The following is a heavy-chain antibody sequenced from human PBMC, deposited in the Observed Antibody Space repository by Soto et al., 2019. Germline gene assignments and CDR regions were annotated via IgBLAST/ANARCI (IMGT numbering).Heavy chain of an antibody. D-gene: IGHD6-19*01. CDR3: AKDLTSPGIAVALPFPQFYY. J-gene: IGHJ4*02. CDR2: ISGSGGST. CDR1: GFTFSSYA. V-gene: IGHV3-23*01. Sequence: GGSLRLSCAASGFTFSSYAMSWVRQAPGKGLEWVSAISGSGGSTYYADSVKGRFTISRDNSKNTLYLQMNSLRAEDTAVYYCAKDLTSPGIAVALPFPQFYYWGQGTLVT.